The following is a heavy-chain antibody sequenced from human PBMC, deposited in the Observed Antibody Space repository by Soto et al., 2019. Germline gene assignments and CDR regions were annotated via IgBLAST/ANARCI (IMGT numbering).Heavy chain of an antibody. D-gene: IGHD3-10*01. CDR2: ISYDGSNK. CDR3: ARDYYKSFDY. CDR1: GFTFSIYA. V-gene: IGHV3-30-3*01. Sequence: PGGSLRLSCAASGFTFSIYAMHWVRQAPGKGLEWVAIISYDGSNKYYADSVEGRFTISRDNSKNTLYLQMNSLRAEDTAVYYCARDYYKSFDYWGQGILVTVSS. J-gene: IGHJ4*02.